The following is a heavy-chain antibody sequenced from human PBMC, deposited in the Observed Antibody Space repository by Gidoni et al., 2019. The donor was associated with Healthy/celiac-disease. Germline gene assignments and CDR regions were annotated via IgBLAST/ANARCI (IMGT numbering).Heavy chain of an antibody. D-gene: IGHD1-26*01. J-gene: IGHJ4*02. Sequence: QVQPVQSGAEVKKPGASVKVSCKVSGYTLTELSMHWVRQAPGKGLEWMGGFAPEDGETIYAQKFQGRVTMTEDTSTDTAYMELSSLRSEDTAVYYCATGFNLGATPNYWGQGTLVTVSS. CDR2: FAPEDGET. CDR3: ATGFNLGATPNY. V-gene: IGHV1-24*01. CDR1: GYTLTELS.